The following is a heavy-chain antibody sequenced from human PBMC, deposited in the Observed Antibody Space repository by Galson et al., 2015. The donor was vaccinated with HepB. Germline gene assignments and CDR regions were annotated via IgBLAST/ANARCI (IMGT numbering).Heavy chain of an antibody. Sequence: SEPLSLTCTVSGYSIRSDYYWGWIRQPPGKGLEWIGSIYYSGSTYYNPSLKSRVTISVDTSKSQFSLDLRSVTAADTAVYYCARVYGDQTYFDYWGQGTLVTVSS. CDR2: IYYSGST. D-gene: IGHD4-17*01. CDR3: ARVYGDQTYFDY. J-gene: IGHJ4*02. V-gene: IGHV4-38-2*02. CDR1: GYSIRSDYY.